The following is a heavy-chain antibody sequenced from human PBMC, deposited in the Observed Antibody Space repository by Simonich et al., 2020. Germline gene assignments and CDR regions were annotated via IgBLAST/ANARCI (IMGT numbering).Heavy chain of an antibody. J-gene: IGHJ4*02. CDR3: ARLPDY. CDR2: IYYSGST. Sequence: QVQLQESGPGLVKPSETPSLTFTVSGGPISSYYWSWIRQPPGKGLEWIGYIYYSGSTTYNPALKSRVTISVDTSKNQFSLKLSAVTAADTAVYYCARLPDYWGQGTLVTVSS. V-gene: IGHV4-59*08. CDR1: GGPISSYY.